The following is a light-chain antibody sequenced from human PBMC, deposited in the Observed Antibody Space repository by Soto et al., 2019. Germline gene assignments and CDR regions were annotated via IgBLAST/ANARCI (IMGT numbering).Light chain of an antibody. CDR3: SSYTSSSTLHYV. Sequence: QSVLTQPASVSGSPGQSITISCTGTSSDVGGYNYVSWYQQHPGKAPKLMIYEVSNRPSGVSNRFSGSKSGNTASLTISGLQAEDEADYYSSSYTSSSTLHYVFGTETKVTAL. CDR2: EVS. J-gene: IGLJ1*01. V-gene: IGLV2-14*01. CDR1: SSDVGGYNY.